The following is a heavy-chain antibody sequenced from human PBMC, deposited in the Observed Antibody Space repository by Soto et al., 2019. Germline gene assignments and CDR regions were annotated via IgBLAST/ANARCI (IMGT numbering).Heavy chain of an antibody. CDR2: ISYDGSNK. D-gene: IGHD3-22*01. CDR1: GFTFSSYG. Sequence: GGSLRLSCAASGFTFSSYGMHWVRQAPGKGLEWVAVISYDGSNKYYADSVRGRFTISRDNSKNTLYLQMNSLRAEDTAVYYCAKESHYYDSSGPPWGQGTPVTVS. CDR3: AKESHYYDSSGPP. J-gene: IGHJ5*02. V-gene: IGHV3-30*18.